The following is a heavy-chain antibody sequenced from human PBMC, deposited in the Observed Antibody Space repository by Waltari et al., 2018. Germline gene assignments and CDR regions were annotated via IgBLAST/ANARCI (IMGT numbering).Heavy chain of an antibody. CDR1: GFTVGSFW. Sequence: VQLVQSGGGLVQPGGSQRLPCIGSGFTVGSFWMSWVRQAPGKGLEWVANIKQDGSEEYYVDSVKGRFTISRDNAKKSLYLQMNSLRVEDTAVYYCARPPPGVVADAYDYWGQGTLVTVSS. J-gene: IGHJ4*02. D-gene: IGHD2-15*01. V-gene: IGHV3-7*01. CDR2: IKQDGSEE. CDR3: ARPPPGVVADAYDY.